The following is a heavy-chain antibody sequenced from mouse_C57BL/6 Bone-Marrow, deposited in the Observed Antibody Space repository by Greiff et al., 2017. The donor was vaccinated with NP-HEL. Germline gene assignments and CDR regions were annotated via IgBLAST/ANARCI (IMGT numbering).Heavy chain of an antibody. Sequence: EVQRVESGGGLVQPKGSLKLSCAASGFSFNTYAMNWVRQAPGKGLEWVARIRSKSNNYATYYADSVKDRFTISRDDSESMLYLQMNNLKTEDTAMYYCVRQDGKYAMDYWGQGTSVTVSS. J-gene: IGHJ4*01. CDR3: VRQDGKYAMDY. CDR1: GFSFNTYA. CDR2: IRSKSNNYAT. V-gene: IGHV10-1*01.